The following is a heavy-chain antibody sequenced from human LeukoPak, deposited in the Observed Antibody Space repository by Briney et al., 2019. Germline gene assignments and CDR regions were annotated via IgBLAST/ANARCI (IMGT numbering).Heavy chain of an antibody. Sequence: SETLSLTCSVSDDSITMYYWTWIRQPPGKGLEWIGRIYASGKTNYNPSLKSRVTMSVDTPKNQFSLKMSSVTAADTAVYYCARDLGYYDSSGYSDYWGQGTLVTVSS. CDR3: ARDLGYYDSSGYSDY. CDR1: DDSITMYY. J-gene: IGHJ4*02. V-gene: IGHV4-4*07. D-gene: IGHD3-22*01. CDR2: IYASGKT.